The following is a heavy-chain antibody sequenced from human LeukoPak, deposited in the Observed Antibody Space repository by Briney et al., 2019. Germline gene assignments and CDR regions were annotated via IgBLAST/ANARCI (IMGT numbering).Heavy chain of an antibody. CDR1: GYTFASYG. V-gene: IGHV1-18*01. CDR2: ISAYNGNT. J-gene: IGHJ4*02. D-gene: IGHD5-18*01. Sequence: ASVKVSCTASGYTFASYGISWVRQAPGQGLEWMGWISAYNGNTNYAQKLQGRVTMTTATSTSTAYMELRSLRADDTAVYYCARDRVFVDTAIVSPVQYFDYWGQGTLVTVSS. CDR3: ARDRVFVDTAIVSPVQYFDY.